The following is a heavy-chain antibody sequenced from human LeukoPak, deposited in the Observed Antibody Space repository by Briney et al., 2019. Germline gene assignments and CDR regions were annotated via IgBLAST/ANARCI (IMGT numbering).Heavy chain of an antibody. Sequence: PGRSLRLSCAASGFTFSSYGMHWVRQAPGKGLEWVAVISYDGSNKYYADSVKGRFTISRDNSKNTLYLQMNSLRAEDTAVYYCAKESVALGTFEYWGQGTLVTVSS. J-gene: IGHJ4*02. D-gene: IGHD6-19*01. CDR2: ISYDGSNK. V-gene: IGHV3-30*18. CDR3: AKESVALGTFEY. CDR1: GFTFSSYG.